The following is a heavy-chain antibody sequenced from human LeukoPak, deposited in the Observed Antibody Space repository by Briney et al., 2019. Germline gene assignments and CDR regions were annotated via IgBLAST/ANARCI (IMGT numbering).Heavy chain of an antibody. D-gene: IGHD5-12*01. V-gene: IGHV3-23*01. CDR3: AKEWQRFDY. CDR2: ISGSGAST. CDR1: GFTFSSFA. J-gene: IGHJ4*02. Sequence: GGSLRLSCAASGFTFSSFAMSWVRQAPGKGLEWVSTISGSGASTYYADSVKGRFTISRDNSKNTLSLQMNSLRAEDTALYYCAKEWQRFDYWGQGTLVTVSS.